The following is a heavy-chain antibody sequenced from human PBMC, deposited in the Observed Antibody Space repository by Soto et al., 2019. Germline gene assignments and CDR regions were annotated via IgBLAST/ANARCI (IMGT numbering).Heavy chain of an antibody. Sequence: QVQLVESGGGVVQPGRSLRLSCAASGFTFSSYGMHWVRQAPGKGLEWVAVISYDGSNKYYADSVKGRFTISRDNSKNTLYLQMNSLRAEDTAVYYCAKDSYNWNYGAFDIWGQGTMVTVSS. V-gene: IGHV3-30*18. CDR2: ISYDGSNK. J-gene: IGHJ3*02. CDR1: GFTFSSYG. CDR3: AKDSYNWNYGAFDI. D-gene: IGHD1-7*01.